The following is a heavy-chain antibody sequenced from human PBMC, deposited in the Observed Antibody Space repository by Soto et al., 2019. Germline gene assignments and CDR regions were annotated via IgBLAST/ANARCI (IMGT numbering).Heavy chain of an antibody. V-gene: IGHV1-3*01. CDR2: INAGNGNT. CDR3: AREYSSSSPMNV. Sequence: GASVKVSCKASGYTLTSYAMHWVRQAPGQRLEWMGWINAGNGNTKYSQKFQGRVTITRDTSASTAYMELSSLRSEDTAVYYCAREYSSSSPMNVWAQRTTVTVSS. J-gene: IGHJ6*02. CDR1: GYTLTSYA. D-gene: IGHD6-13*01.